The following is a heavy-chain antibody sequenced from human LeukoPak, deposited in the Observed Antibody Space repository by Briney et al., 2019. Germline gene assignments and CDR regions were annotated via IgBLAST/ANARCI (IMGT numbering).Heavy chain of an antibody. D-gene: IGHD3-22*01. CDR1: GYTFTSYG. Sequence: GASVKVSCQASGYTFTSYGITWVRQAPGQGLEWMGWISGNNGNTNYAQKFQCRVTMTTDTSTSTAYMELRSLRSDDTAVYYCARTPALIVVVVDYWGQGTLVTVSS. V-gene: IGHV1-18*01. J-gene: IGHJ4*02. CDR3: ARTPALIVVVVDY. CDR2: ISGNNGNT.